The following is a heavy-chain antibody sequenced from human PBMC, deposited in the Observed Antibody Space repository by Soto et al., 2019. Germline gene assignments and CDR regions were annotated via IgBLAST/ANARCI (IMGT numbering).Heavy chain of an antibody. D-gene: IGHD3-22*01. Sequence: PSETLSLTCTVYGYSFTNYYWTWMRQRLPPGKGLEWIGEINTRTATNYSPSLESRVTISFDTSMNQFSLKLTSVTAADTTLYYYAGGIAYYSGRCDYWGQRTQVTVS. CDR2: INTRTAT. CDR1: GYSFTNYY. V-gene: IGHV4-34*01. J-gene: IGHJ4*02. CDR3: AGGIAYYSGRCDY.